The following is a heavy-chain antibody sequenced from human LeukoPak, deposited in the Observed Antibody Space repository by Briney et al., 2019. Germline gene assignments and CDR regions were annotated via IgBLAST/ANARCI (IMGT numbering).Heavy chain of an antibody. V-gene: IGHV4-31*03. CDR3: ASSNTFDHKADWLLLQY. Sequence: SQTLSLTCTVSGGSISSGGYYWSWIRQHPGKGPEWIGYIYYSGSTYYNPSLKSRVTISVDTSKNQFSLKLSSVTAADTAVYYCASSNTFDHKADWLLLQYWGQGTLVTVSS. CDR1: GGSISSGGYY. D-gene: IGHD3-9*01. J-gene: IGHJ4*02. CDR2: IYYSGST.